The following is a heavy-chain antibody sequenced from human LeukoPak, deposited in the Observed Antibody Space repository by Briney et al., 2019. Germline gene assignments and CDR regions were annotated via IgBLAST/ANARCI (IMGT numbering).Heavy chain of an antibody. D-gene: IGHD4-17*01. CDR3: ARVPTGPFYYYGMEV. CDR1: GGSISSYY. Sequence: PSETLSLTCTVSGGSISSYYWSWIRQPPGKGLEWIGYIYYSGSTNYNPSLKSRVTISVDTSKNQFSLKLSSVTAADTAVYYCARVPTGPFYYYGMEVWGQGTTVTVSS. V-gene: IGHV4-59*01. CDR2: IYYSGST. J-gene: IGHJ6*02.